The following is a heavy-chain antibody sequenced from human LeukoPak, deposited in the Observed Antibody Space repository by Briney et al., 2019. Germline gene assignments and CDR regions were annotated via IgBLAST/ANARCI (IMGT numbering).Heavy chain of an antibody. Sequence: GGSLRLSCAASGFTFSSYSMNWVRQAPGKGLEWVSSISSSSSYIYYADSVKGRFTISRDNAKNSLYLQMNSLRAEDTAVYYCAREAKRQQLVIYYYYYMDVWGKGTTVTVSS. CDR2: ISSSSSYI. D-gene: IGHD6-13*01. CDR3: AREAKRQQLVIYYYYYMDV. CDR1: GFTFSSYS. J-gene: IGHJ6*03. V-gene: IGHV3-21*01.